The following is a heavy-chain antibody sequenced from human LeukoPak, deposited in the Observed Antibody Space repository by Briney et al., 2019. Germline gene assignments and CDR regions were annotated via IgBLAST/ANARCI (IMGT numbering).Heavy chain of an antibody. CDR2: INPNSGDT. J-gene: IGHJ3*01. D-gene: IGHD5-12*01. CDR3: ARVDSGHDYGPS. CDR1: GYTFTAYY. Sequence: ASVKVSCKASGYTFTAYYMHWVRRVPGQGLEWMGRINPNSGDTDYAQKFQGRVIMTRDTSISTAYMEVSRLRSDDTAVCYCARVDSGHDYGPSWGQGTTVTVSS. V-gene: IGHV1-2*06.